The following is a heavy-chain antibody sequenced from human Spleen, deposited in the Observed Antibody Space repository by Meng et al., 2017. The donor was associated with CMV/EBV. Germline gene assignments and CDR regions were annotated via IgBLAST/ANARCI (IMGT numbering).Heavy chain of an antibody. CDR1: GGSVSSGGHF. D-gene: IGHD2-8*01. CDR3: ARRTSGNAFDF. CDR2: IFDIETT. Sequence: TCSVTGGSVSSGGHFWNWIRQHPGKGLEWIGFIFDIETTNYNPSLSSRVSISVDSSKNQLSLSLSSVTAADTAVYYCARRTSGNAFDFWGQGTLVTVSS. J-gene: IGHJ4*02. V-gene: IGHV4-31*03.